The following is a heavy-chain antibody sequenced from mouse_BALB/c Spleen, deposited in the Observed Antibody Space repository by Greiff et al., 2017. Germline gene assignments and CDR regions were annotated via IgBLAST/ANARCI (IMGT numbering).Heavy chain of an antibody. CDR1: GYTFSSYW. Sequence: QVQLQQSGAELMKPGASVKISCKATGYTFSSYWIEWVKQRPGHGLEWIGEILPGSGSTNYNEKFKGKATFTADTSSNTAYMQLSSLTSEDSAVYYCARGCYGSFYAMDYWGQGTSVTVSS. CDR3: ARGCYGSFYAMDY. CDR2: ILPGSGST. J-gene: IGHJ4*01. V-gene: IGHV1-9*01. D-gene: IGHD1-1*01.